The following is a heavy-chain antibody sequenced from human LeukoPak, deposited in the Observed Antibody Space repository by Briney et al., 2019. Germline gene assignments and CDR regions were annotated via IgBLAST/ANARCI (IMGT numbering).Heavy chain of an antibody. Sequence: GGSLRLSCAASGFTFSAYAMSLVRQAPGKGLEWVSCIDATGGGVYYADSVRGRFIISRDNSKKMVYLQMDSLRTEDTAIYYCAKGKVNHLGAFDYWGQGTLVAVSS. CDR3: AKGKVNHLGAFDY. CDR1: GFTFSAYA. CDR2: IDATGGGV. V-gene: IGHV3-23*01. J-gene: IGHJ4*02. D-gene: IGHD1-26*01.